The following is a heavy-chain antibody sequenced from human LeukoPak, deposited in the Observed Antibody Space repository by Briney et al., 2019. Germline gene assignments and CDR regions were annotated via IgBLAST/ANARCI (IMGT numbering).Heavy chain of an antibody. CDR2: IKQDGSEK. CDR1: GFTFSSYW. Sequence: GGSLRLSCAASGFTFSSYWMSWVRQAPGKGLEWVANIKQDGSEKYYVDSVKGRFTISRDNAKNSLYLQMNGLRAEDTAVYYCAREDPDYDFWSGYRASKNWFDPWGQGTLVTVSS. J-gene: IGHJ5*02. D-gene: IGHD3-3*01. CDR3: AREDPDYDFWSGYRASKNWFDP. V-gene: IGHV3-7*01.